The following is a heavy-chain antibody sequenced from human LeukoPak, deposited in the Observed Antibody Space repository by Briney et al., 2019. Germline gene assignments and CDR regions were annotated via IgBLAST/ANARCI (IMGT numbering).Heavy chain of an antibody. D-gene: IGHD6-19*01. CDR3: ASLTVPSPAKSVADDY. Sequence: SETLSLTCTVSGCTISSCYWRWIRQHPGKGLEWIGNIYYSGSTNYNPSLKKRVTISVDTSKSQISLQLSSVTAADTAVYYCASLTVPSPAKSVADDYWGQGPLVTASS. CDR2: IYYSGST. V-gene: IGHV4-59*01. J-gene: IGHJ4*02. CDR1: GCTISSCY.